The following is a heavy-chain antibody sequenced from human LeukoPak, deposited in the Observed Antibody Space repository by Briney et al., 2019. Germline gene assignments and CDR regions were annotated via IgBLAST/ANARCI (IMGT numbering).Heavy chain of an antibody. D-gene: IGHD6-19*01. Sequence: GGSLRLSCAASGFTSSTSWMTWVRQAPGKGLEWVANKNQDGSAKYYVDSVKGRFTISRDNTQNSLYLQMNSLRAEDTALYYCARDPGWGAVDIWGQGTMVTVSS. CDR3: ARDPGWGAVDI. CDR1: GFTSSTSW. J-gene: IGHJ3*02. CDR2: KNQDGSAK. V-gene: IGHV3-7*04.